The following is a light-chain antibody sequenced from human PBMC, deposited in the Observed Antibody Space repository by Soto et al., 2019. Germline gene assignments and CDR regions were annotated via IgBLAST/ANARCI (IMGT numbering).Light chain of an antibody. CDR2: DAS. J-gene: IGKJ1*01. CDR1: QSISRY. Sequence: EIVLTQFPATLSLSLGARVPLSCMASQSISRYLAWYQQKPGQAPRLLIYDASNRATGILARFSGSGSGTDFTLTISSLEPEDFAVYYCQQRSNWWTFGQGTKVEIK. CDR3: QQRSNWWT. V-gene: IGKV3-11*01.